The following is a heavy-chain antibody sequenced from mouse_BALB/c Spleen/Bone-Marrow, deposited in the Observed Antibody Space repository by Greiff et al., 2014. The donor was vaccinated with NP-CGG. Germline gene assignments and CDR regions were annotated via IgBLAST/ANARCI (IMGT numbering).Heavy chain of an antibody. V-gene: IGHV1S41*01. CDR3: ARGYGNSAWFAY. CDR1: GYTFTSYW. Sequence: DLVKPGASVKLSCKASGYTFTSYWINWIKQRPGQGLEWIGRIAPGIGSTYYNEMFKGKATLTVDTSSSTAYIQLSSLSSEDSAVYFCARGYGNSAWFAYWGQGTLVTVSA. J-gene: IGHJ3*01. CDR2: IAPGIGST. D-gene: IGHD2-10*02.